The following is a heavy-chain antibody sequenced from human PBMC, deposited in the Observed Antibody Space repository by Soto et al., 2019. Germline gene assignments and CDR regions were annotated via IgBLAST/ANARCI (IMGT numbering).Heavy chain of an antibody. CDR2: IKSKTDGGTT. D-gene: IGHD3-9*01. V-gene: IGHV3-15*01. CDR1: GFTFSNAW. Sequence: EVQLVESGGGLVKPGGSLRLSCAASGFTFSNAWMSWVRQAPGKGLAWVGRIKSKTDGGTTDYAAPVKGRFTISRDASKNTLYLQMNSLKTEDTAVYYYTTSYDIWTGYAFDIWGQGTMVTVSS. CDR3: TTSYDIWTGYAFDI. J-gene: IGHJ3*02.